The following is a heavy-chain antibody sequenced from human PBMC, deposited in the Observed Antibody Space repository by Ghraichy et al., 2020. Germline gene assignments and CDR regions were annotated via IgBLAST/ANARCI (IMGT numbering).Heavy chain of an antibody. CDR3: ARDSPHYYGSGSYCAY. J-gene: IGHJ4*02. CDR1: GFTFSSYW. CDR2: IKQDGSEK. Sequence: GGSLRLSCAASGFTFSSYWMSWVRQAPGKGLEWVANIKQDGSEKYYVDSVKGRFTISRDNAKNSLYLQMNRLRAEDTAVYYCARDSPHYYGSGSYCAYWGQGTLVTVSS. D-gene: IGHD3-10*01. V-gene: IGHV3-7*01.